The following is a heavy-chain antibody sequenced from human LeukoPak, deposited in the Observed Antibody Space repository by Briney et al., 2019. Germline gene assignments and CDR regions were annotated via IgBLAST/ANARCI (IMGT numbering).Heavy chain of an antibody. CDR1: GGTFSSYA. Sequence: ASVKVSCKASGGTFSSYAISWVRQAPGQGLEWMGGIIPIFGTANYAQKFQGRVTITTDESTSTAYMELSSLRSEDTAVYYCARGRGSKPVNYYYYMDVWGKGTTVTVSS. D-gene: IGHD3-10*01. J-gene: IGHJ6*03. V-gene: IGHV1-69*05. CDR3: ARGRGSKPVNYYYYMDV. CDR2: IIPIFGTA.